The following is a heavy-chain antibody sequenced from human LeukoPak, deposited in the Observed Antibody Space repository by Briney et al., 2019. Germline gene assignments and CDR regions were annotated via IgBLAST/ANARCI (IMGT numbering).Heavy chain of an antibody. CDR2: VNPNSGGT. Sequence: ASVKVSCKASGYTFTGHYIHWVRQAPGQGLEWMGWVNPNSGGTNYARKFQGRVTMTRDTSITTAYMDLSSLRSDDTAVYYCARGMDGYGPDAFDIWGQGTMVTVSS. V-gene: IGHV1-2*02. CDR1: GYTFTGHY. D-gene: IGHD5-24*01. J-gene: IGHJ3*02. CDR3: ARGMDGYGPDAFDI.